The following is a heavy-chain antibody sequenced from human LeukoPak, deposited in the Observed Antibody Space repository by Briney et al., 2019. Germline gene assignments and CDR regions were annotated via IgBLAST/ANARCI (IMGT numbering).Heavy chain of an antibody. V-gene: IGHV4-59*01. D-gene: IGHD2-15*01. CDR3: ARGARYCSGGTCLDY. CDR1: GDSISTYY. Sequence: SETLSLTCTVSGDSISTYYWTWNRQPPGKGLEWIGYIYYSGSTNYNPSLKSRVTISVDTSKNQFSLRLSSVTAADTAVYYCARGARYCSGGTCLDYWGQGTLVTVSS. J-gene: IGHJ4*02. CDR2: IYYSGST.